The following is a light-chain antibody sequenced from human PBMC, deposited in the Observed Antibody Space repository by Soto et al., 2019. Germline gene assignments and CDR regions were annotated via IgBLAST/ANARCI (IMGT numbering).Light chain of an antibody. J-gene: IGKJ2*01. CDR1: QSVSSTY. CDR2: VAS. Sequence: EIVLTQSPGTLSLSPGERATLSCRASQSVSSTYLAWYQQKPGQAPRLLFYVASSMATGIPDRFSGSGSGTGFTFTIARLEPEDFAVYYCQLYGSSPRYTFGQGTKLEIK. CDR3: QLYGSSPRYT. V-gene: IGKV3-20*01.